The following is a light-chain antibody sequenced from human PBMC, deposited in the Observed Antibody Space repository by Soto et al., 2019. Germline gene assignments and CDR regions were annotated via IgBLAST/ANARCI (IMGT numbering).Light chain of an antibody. CDR1: QSVSSY. J-gene: IGKJ1*01. CDR3: QQRSNWWT. CDR2: DAS. Sequence: EIVLTQSPSTLSLSPGERATLSCRASQSVSSYLAWYQQKPGQAPRLLIYDASNRATGIPARFSGSGSGTDFTLTISSLEPEDFAVYYCQQRSNWWTFG. V-gene: IGKV3-11*01.